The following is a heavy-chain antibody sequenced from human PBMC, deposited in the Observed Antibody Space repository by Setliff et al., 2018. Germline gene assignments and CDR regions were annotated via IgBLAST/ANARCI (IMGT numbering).Heavy chain of an antibody. CDR1: GGSFSGYY. CDR2: INHSGST. D-gene: IGHD4-17*01. CDR3: ARAAVTSGARADYFDN. J-gene: IGHJ4*02. Sequence: PSETLSLTCAVYGGSFSGYYWSWIRQPPGKGLEWIGEINHSGSTNYNPSLKSRVTISVDTSKNQFSLKLTSVTAADAAVYYCARAAVTSGARADYFDNWGRGTLVTVS. V-gene: IGHV4-34*01.